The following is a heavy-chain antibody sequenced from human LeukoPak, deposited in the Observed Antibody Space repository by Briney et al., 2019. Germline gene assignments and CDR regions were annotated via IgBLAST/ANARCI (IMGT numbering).Heavy chain of an antibody. V-gene: IGHV3-66*01. CDR2: IYSSGST. D-gene: IGHD6-6*01. CDR3: AREIAARLPGEYYYYGMDV. J-gene: IGHJ6*02. Sequence: GGSLRLSCAASGFTVRDNYMSWVRQAPGKGLEWVSVIYSSGSTYYADSVKGRFTISRDNSKNTLYLQMNSLRAEDTAVYYCAREIAARLPGEYYYYGMDVWGQGTTVTVSS. CDR1: GFTVRDNY.